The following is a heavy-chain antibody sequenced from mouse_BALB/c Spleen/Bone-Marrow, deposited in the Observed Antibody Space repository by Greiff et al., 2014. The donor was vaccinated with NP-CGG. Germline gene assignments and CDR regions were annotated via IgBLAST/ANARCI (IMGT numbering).Heavy chain of an antibody. CDR2: INPFNGDT. J-gene: IGHJ4*01. CDR1: GYSFTGYF. Sequence: EVMLVESGPDLVKPGASVKLSCKASGYSFTGYFLNRVRQSHGKSLEWIGRINPFNGDTFYNQKFKGKATLTVDKSSTTTHMELLSLTSEDSAVYYCGRWGDGYYYAMDYWGQGTSVTVSS. V-gene: IGHV1-37*01. CDR3: GRWGDGYYYAMDY. D-gene: IGHD2-3*01.